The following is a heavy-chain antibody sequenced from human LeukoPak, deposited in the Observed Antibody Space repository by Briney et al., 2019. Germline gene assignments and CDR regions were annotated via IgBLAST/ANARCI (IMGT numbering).Heavy chain of an antibody. CDR3: ARGYGKWLLRYYFDY. V-gene: IGHV4-34*01. CDR1: GGSFSGYY. D-gene: IGHD3-22*01. Sequence: PSETLSLTCAVYGGSFSGYYWSWIRQPPGKGLEWIGEINHSGSTNYNPSLKSRVTISVDTSKNQFSLKLSSVTAADTAVYYCARGYGKWLLRYYFDYWGQGTLVTVSS. J-gene: IGHJ4*02. CDR2: INHSGST.